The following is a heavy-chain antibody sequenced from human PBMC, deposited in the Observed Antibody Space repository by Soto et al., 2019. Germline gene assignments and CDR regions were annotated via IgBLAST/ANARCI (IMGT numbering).Heavy chain of an antibody. CDR3: ARGRTVRTYADDSSDYFSFFDY. J-gene: IGHJ4*02. CDR1: GDSISTFY. D-gene: IGHD3-22*01. V-gene: IGHV4-59*01. CDR2: VYYTGST. Sequence: SETLSLTCTVSGDSISTFYWGWMRQSPGKELEWTGYVYYTGSTNYNPSLKSRVTISVDRSKNQFSLKLTSANAADTAVYYCARGRTVRTYADDSSDYFSFFDYWGQGTQVTVYS.